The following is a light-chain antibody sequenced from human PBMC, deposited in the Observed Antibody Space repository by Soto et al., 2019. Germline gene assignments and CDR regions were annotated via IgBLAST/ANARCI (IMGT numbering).Light chain of an antibody. V-gene: IGKV3-15*01. CDR2: GAS. CDR3: QQYGSSGT. J-gene: IGKJ1*01. CDR1: QSVSSN. Sequence: EIVMTQSPATLSVSPGERATLSCRASQSVSSNLAWYQQKPGQAPTLLIYGASARATGIPARFSGSGSGTEFTLTISRLEPEDFAVYYCQQYGSSGTFGQGTKVEIK.